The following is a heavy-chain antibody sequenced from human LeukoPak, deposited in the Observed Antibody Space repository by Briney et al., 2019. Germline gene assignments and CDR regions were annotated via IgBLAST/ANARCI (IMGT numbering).Heavy chain of an antibody. D-gene: IGHD3-22*01. CDR2: IKQDGSEK. CDR3: ARVMISGCYTFDY. V-gene: IGHV3-7*01. Sequence: GGSLRLSCAASGFTFSNYWMNWVRQAPGKGLEWVASIKQDGSEKYYVDSVKGRFTISRDDAKNSLSLQMNSLRAEDTAVYYCARVMISGCYTFDYWGQGALVTVSS. CDR1: GFTFSNYW. J-gene: IGHJ4*02.